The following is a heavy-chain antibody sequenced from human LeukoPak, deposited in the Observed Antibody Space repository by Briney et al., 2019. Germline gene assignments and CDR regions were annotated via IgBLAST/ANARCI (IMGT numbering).Heavy chain of an antibody. CDR3: ARDWHSNYVHWFDP. CDR2: IYHSGST. D-gene: IGHD4-11*01. V-gene: IGHV4-38-2*02. J-gene: IGHJ5*02. CDR1: NYSISSGYY. Sequence: PSETLPLTCTVSNYSISSGYYWGWIRQPPGKGLEWIANIYHSGSTYYSPSLKSRVSISVDASKNQFSLKLSSVTAADTAVYYCARDWHSNYVHWFDPWGQGTLVTVSS.